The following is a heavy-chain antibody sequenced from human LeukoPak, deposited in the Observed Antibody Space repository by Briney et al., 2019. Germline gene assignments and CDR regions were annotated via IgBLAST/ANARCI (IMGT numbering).Heavy chain of an antibody. J-gene: IGHJ5*02. Sequence: SETLSLTCAVSGGSISSGGYSWSWIRQPPGKGLEWIGYIYHSGSTYYNPSLKSRVTISVDTSKNQFSLKLSSVTAADTAVYYCARRYSSSWRKGGWFDPWGQGTLVTVSS. V-gene: IGHV4-30-2*01. CDR1: GGSISSGGYS. D-gene: IGHD6-13*01. CDR3: ARRYSSSWRKGGWFDP. CDR2: IYHSGST.